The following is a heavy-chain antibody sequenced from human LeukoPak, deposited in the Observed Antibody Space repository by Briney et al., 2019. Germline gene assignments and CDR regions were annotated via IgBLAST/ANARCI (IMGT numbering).Heavy chain of an antibody. Sequence: GGSLRLSCAASGFTFSSYAMSWVRQAPGKGLEWVSAISGSGGSTYYADSVKGRFTISRDNSKNTLYLQMNSLRAEDTAVYYCAKDHPVGYCSSTSCYIDYWGQGTLVTVSS. J-gene: IGHJ4*02. V-gene: IGHV3-23*01. CDR2: ISGSGGST. D-gene: IGHD2-2*02. CDR1: GFTFSSYA. CDR3: AKDHPVGYCSSTSCYIDY.